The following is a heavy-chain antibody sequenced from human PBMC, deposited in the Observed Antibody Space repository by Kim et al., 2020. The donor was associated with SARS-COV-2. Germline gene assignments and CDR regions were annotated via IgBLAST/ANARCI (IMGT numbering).Heavy chain of an antibody. J-gene: IGHJ3*02. D-gene: IGHD3-16*01. Sequence: GGSLRLSCAAAGFTFSSYAMSWVRQAPGKWLEWVSVIYSGGSSTYYADSVKCRFTISRDNYKNTLYLQRNSLRAEDTAVYYCSKVSRFYVYVPQPLDAIDIWGHGTMLTVSS. CDR1: GFTFSSYA. CDR2: IYSGGSST. CDR3: SKVSRFYVYVPQPLDAIDI. V-gene: IGHV3-23*03.